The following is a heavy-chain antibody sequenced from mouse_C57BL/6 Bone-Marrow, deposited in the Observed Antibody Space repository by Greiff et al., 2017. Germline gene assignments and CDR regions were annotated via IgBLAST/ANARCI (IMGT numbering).Heavy chain of an antibody. Sequence: EVMLVESGGGLVQPGGSMKLSCVASGFTFSNYWMNWVRQSPEKGLEWVAQIRLKSDTYATHYAESVKGRFTISSDDSKSSVYLQMNNLRAEDTGIYYCTGWRDYDVSFAYWGQGTLVTVSA. CDR3: TGWRDYDVSFAY. V-gene: IGHV6-3*01. CDR2: IRLKSDTYAT. J-gene: IGHJ3*01. D-gene: IGHD2-4*01. CDR1: GFTFSNYW.